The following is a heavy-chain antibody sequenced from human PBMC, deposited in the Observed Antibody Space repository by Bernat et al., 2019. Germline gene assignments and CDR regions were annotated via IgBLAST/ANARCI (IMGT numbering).Heavy chain of an antibody. CDR2: FYSGCST. CDR1: GFTVLNNY. J-gene: IGHJ4*02. CDR3: ARDSCTTTSCYGD. V-gene: IGHV3-66*01. Sequence: VESGGGLVQPGGSLRLSCAASGFTVLNNYMSWVRQAPGKGLEWVSIFYSGCSTYYADSVKGRFTISRDNSKNTLYLQMNGLRAEDTAVYYCARDSCTTTSCYGDWGQGTQVTVSS. D-gene: IGHD2-2*01.